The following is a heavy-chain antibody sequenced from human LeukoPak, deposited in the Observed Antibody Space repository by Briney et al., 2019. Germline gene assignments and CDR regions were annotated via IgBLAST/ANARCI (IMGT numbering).Heavy chain of an antibody. Sequence: GASVKVSCKASGYSFTTYGFIWVRQAPGQGLEWMGWIAAYNGNTNYAQKLQGRVTMTTDTSTSTAYMELRSLRSDDTAVYYCARRSIVAHDYWGQGTLVTVSS. CDR3: ARRSIVAHDY. D-gene: IGHD5-12*01. J-gene: IGHJ4*02. CDR1: GYSFTTYG. CDR2: IAAYNGNT. V-gene: IGHV1-18*01.